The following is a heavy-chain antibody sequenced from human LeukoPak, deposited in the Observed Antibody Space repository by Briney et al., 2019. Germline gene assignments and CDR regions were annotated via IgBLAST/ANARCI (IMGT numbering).Heavy chain of an antibody. V-gene: IGHV4-59*01. CDR2: IYYSGST. Sequence: SETLSLTCTVSGGSISSYYWSWIRQPPGEGLEWIGYIYYSGSTNYNPSLKSRVTISVDTSKNQFSLKLSSVTAADTAVYYCASTRLGQWLVYYFDYWGQGTLVTVSS. CDR1: GGSISSYY. J-gene: IGHJ4*02. D-gene: IGHD6-19*01. CDR3: ASTRLGQWLVYYFDY.